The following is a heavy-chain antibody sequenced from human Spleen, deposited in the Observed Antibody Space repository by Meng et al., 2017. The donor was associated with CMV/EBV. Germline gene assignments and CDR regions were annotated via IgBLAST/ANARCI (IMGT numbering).Heavy chain of an antibody. Sequence: SCKASGYTFTSHDINWVRQAPGQGLEWLGRINTYNGNTNYAQKLQGRVTMTTDTSTGAAYMDLRSLRPDDTAVYYCAIFSRTEGFDPWGQGTLVTVSS. J-gene: IGHJ5*02. CDR2: INTYNGNT. CDR3: AIFSRTEGFDP. D-gene: IGHD3-3*02. CDR1: GYTFTSHD. V-gene: IGHV1-18*01.